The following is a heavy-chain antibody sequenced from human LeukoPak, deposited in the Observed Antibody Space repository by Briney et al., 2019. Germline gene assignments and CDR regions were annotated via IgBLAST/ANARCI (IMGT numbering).Heavy chain of an antibody. V-gene: IGHV3-74*01. Sequence: GGSLRLSCAASGFTFSSYWMHWVRQAPGKGLVWVSRINSDGSSTSYADSVKGRFTISRDHDKNTLYLKMNSLRAEDTAVYYCAREGDYGDYGGAFDIWGQGTMVTVSS. CDR2: INSDGSST. CDR3: AREGDYGDYGGAFDI. D-gene: IGHD4-17*01. CDR1: GFTFSSYW. J-gene: IGHJ3*02.